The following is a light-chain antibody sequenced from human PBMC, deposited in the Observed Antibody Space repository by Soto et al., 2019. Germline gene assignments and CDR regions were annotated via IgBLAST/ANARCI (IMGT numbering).Light chain of an antibody. Sequence: VLTQSPGNLSLSHAEIAALACRASQSVSSSYLAWYQQKPGKAPRLLIYGASNRATGIADRFSGSGSGTDFTLTISRLEPEDFAAYYCQQYDNSPLTFGGGTKVDI. CDR2: GAS. J-gene: IGKJ4*01. CDR3: QQYDNSPLT. CDR1: QSVSSSY. V-gene: IGKV3-20*01.